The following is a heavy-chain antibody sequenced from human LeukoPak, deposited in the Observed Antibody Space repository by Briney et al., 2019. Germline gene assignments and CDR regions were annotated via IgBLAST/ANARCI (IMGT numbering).Heavy chain of an antibody. D-gene: IGHD3-22*01. J-gene: IGHJ4*02. CDR2: ISWDGGST. CDR1: GFTFSSYA. CDR3: AKDDSSGQGGYFDY. V-gene: IGHV3-43D*03. Sequence: QTGGSLRLSCAASGFTFSSYAMHWVRQAPGKGLEWVSLISWDGGSTYYADSVKGRFTISRDNSKNSLYLQMNSLRAEDTALYYCAKDDSSGQGGYFDYWGQGTLVTVSS.